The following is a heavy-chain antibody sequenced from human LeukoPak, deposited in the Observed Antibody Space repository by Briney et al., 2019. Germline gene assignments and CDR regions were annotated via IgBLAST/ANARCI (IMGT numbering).Heavy chain of an antibody. Sequence: PGRSLRLSCGASGFTFTSYAMHWVRQAPGKGPEWVTLISYDGTNKYYADSVKGRFTISRDNSKNTLYLQMNSLRAEDTAVYYCAKDDTIRARDPYYFDYWGQGTLVTVSS. D-gene: IGHD3-9*01. J-gene: IGHJ4*02. CDR2: ISYDGTNK. V-gene: IGHV3-30-3*01. CDR1: GFTFTSYA. CDR3: AKDDTIRARDPYYFDY.